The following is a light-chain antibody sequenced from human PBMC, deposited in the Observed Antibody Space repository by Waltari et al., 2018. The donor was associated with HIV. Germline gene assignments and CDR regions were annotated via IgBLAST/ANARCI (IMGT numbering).Light chain of an antibody. Sequence: QSALTQPASVSGSPGQSITISCTGTSSDVGSYNLVSWYQQHPGKAPKLMIYEVTKRPSGVSNPFSASKSGNTASLTISGLQAEDEADYYCCSYAGGNTLVFGGGTKLTVL. J-gene: IGLJ2*01. CDR1: SSDVGSYNL. CDR2: EVT. V-gene: IGLV2-23*02. CDR3: CSYAGGNTLV.